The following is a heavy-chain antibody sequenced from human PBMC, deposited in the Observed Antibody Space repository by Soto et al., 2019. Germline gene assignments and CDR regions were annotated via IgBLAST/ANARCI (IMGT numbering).Heavy chain of an antibody. CDR1: GGAFSGYY. CDR3: GRAELDIVVVPAAHYYYYYGMDV. V-gene: IGHV4-34*01. J-gene: IGHJ6*02. Sequence: SETLSLTCAVYGGAFSGYYWSWIRQPPGKGLEWIGEINHSGSTNYNPSSKSGVTISVDTSKNQFSLKLSSVTAADTAAYYWGRAELDIVVVPAAHYYYYYGMDVWGQGTTVTVSS. D-gene: IGHD2-2*01. CDR2: INHSGST.